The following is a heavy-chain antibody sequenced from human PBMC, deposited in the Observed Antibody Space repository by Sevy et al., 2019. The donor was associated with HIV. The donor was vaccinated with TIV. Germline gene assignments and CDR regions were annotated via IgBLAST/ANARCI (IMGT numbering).Heavy chain of an antibody. V-gene: IGHV4-61*02. CDR2: IYTSGST. CDR1: GGSISSGSYY. J-gene: IGHJ4*02. CDR3: AFGYSAAAAY. D-gene: IGHD6-13*01. Sequence: SETLSLTCTVSGGSISSGSYYWSWIRQPAGKGLEWIGGIYTSGSTNYNPSLKSRVTISVDTSKNQFSLKLSSVTAADTAVYYCAFGYSAAAAYWGQGTLVTVSS.